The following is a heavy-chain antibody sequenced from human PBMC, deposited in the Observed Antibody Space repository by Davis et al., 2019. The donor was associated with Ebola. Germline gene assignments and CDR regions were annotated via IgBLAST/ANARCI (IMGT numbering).Heavy chain of an antibody. CDR3: AKDYYDSTGRYFDL. D-gene: IGHD3-22*01. V-gene: IGHV3-NL1*01. CDR1: GFTFSSYG. Sequence: GESLKISCAASGFTFSSYGMHWVRQAPGKGLEWVSAISGSGGSTYYAGSVKGRFTISRDNSKNTLYLQMNSLRAEDTAVYYCAKDYYDSTGRYFDLWGRGTLVTVSS. CDR2: ISGSGGST. J-gene: IGHJ2*01.